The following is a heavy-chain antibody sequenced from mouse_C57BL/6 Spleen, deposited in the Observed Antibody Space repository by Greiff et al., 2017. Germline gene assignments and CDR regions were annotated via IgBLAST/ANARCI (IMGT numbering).Heavy chain of an antibody. J-gene: IGHJ4*01. V-gene: IGHV1-72*01. Sequence: VQLQPPGAELVKPGASVKLSCKASGYTFTSYWMHWVKQRPGRGLEWIGRIDPNSGGTKYNEKFKSKATLTVYKPSSTAYMQLSSLTSEDSAVYYCARSSPYGNLHYYAMDYWGQGTSVTVSS. CDR3: ARSSPYGNLHYYAMDY. CDR1: GYTFTSYW. D-gene: IGHD2-1*01. CDR2: IDPNSGGT.